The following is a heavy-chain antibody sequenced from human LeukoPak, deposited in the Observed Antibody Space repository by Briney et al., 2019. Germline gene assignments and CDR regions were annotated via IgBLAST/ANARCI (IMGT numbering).Heavy chain of an antibody. V-gene: IGHV3-21*01. CDR3: ARDRIAVAAVDP. CDR1: GITFSSYS. CDR2: ISSSSSYI. Sequence: GGSLRLSCAASGITFSSYSMNWVRQAPGKGLEWVSSISSSSSYIYYADSVKGRFTISRDNAKNSLYLQMNSLRAGDTAVYYCARDRIAVAAVDPWGQGTLVTVSS. D-gene: IGHD6-19*01. J-gene: IGHJ5*02.